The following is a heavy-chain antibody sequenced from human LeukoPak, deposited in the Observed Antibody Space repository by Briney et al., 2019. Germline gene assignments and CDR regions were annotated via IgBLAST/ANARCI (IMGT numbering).Heavy chain of an antibody. CDR3: ATVLLYYYYMDV. D-gene: IGHD6-6*01. CDR1: GFTFSSYW. Sequence: PGGSLRLSCAASGFTFSSYWMHWVRQAPGKGLVWVSRINSDGSSTSYADSVKGRFTISRDNAKNTLYLQMNSLRAEDTAVYYCATVLLYYYYMDVWGKGTTVTISS. V-gene: IGHV3-74*01. J-gene: IGHJ6*03. CDR2: INSDGSST.